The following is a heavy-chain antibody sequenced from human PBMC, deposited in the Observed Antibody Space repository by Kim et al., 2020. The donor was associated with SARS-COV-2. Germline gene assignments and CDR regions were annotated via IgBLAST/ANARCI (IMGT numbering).Heavy chain of an antibody. D-gene: IGHD3-9*01. V-gene: IGHV2-5*02. Sequence: SGPTLVNPTQTLTLTCTFSGFSLSTSGVGVGWIRQPPGKALEWLALIYWDDDKRYSPSLKSRLTITKDTSKNQVVLTMTNMDPVDTATYYCAHTRDYDILTGYYRYGNFDYWGQGTLVTVSS. CDR2: IYWDDDK. J-gene: IGHJ4*02. CDR1: GFSLSTSGVG. CDR3: AHTRDYDILTGYYRYGNFDY.